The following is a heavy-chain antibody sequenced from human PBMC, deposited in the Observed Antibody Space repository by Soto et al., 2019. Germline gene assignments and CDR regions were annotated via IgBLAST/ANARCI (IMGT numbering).Heavy chain of an antibody. CDR2: INPTSGAT. CDR3: TRDPDYGDYWGYFFDY. CDR1: GYTFAAFF. Sequence: QVQLVQSGAEVKKPGASVKVSCKTSGYTFAAFFIHWIRQAPGQGLEWMGWINPTSGATVSAQKFQDRVTMTRDTSISTAYMELRGPKSDDTAVYYCTRDPDYGDYWGYFFDYWGQGTPVSVSS. J-gene: IGHJ4*02. V-gene: IGHV1-2*02. D-gene: IGHD4-17*01.